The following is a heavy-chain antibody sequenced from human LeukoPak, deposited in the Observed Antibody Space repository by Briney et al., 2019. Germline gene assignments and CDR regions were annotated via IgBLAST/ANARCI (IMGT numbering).Heavy chain of an antibody. V-gene: IGHV3-23*01. CDR1: GFTFSSYG. CDR3: AKDLSKITMIFNIGSDY. Sequence: GGSLRLSYAASGFTFSSYGMSWVRQAPGKGLEWVSTITGSGGSTYYADSVKGRFTISRDNSKNTLYLQMNSLRAEDTAVYYCAKDLSKITMIFNIGSDYWGQGTLVTVSS. D-gene: IGHD3-22*01. J-gene: IGHJ4*02. CDR2: ITGSGGST.